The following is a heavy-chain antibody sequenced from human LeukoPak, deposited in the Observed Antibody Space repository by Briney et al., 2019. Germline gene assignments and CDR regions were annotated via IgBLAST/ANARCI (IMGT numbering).Heavy chain of an antibody. CDR2: IYPGDSDT. J-gene: IGHJ6*03. Sequence: GESLKISCKGSGYSFTSYWIGWVRQMPGKGLEWMGIIYPGDSDTRYSPSFQGQVTISADKSISTAYLQWSSLKASDTAMYYCARHTGRYYYYYYMDVWGKGTTVTVSS. CDR1: GYSFTSYW. D-gene: IGHD4-17*01. CDR3: ARHTGRYYYYYYMDV. V-gene: IGHV5-51*01.